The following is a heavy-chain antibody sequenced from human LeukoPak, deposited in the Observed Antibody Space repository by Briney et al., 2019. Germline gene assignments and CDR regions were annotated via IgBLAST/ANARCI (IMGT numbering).Heavy chain of an antibody. V-gene: IGHV3-53*01. D-gene: IGHD6-13*01. J-gene: IGHJ4*02. CDR2: IYSGGST. CDR3: ARATRIAAAEFFFDY. Sequence: PGGSLRLSCAASGLTVSINYMSWVRQAPGKGLEWVSLIYSGGSTYYADSVKGRFTFSRDNSKNTLYLQMNSLRAEDTAIYYCARATRIAAAEFFFDYWGQGTLVTVSS. CDR1: GLTVSINY.